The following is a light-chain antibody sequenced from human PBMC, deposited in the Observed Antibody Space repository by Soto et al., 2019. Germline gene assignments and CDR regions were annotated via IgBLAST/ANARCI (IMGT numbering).Light chain of an antibody. V-gene: IGLV1-51*01. Sequence: QSVLTQPPSVSAAPGQKVTIPCSGSSSNIGGNSVSWYQQLPGTAPKLLIYDDNKRPSGIPDRFSGSKSDTSATLGITGFQTGDEADYYCGSWDSSLSAYVFGTGTKVTVL. CDR1: SSNIGGNS. J-gene: IGLJ1*01. CDR2: DDN. CDR3: GSWDSSLSAYV.